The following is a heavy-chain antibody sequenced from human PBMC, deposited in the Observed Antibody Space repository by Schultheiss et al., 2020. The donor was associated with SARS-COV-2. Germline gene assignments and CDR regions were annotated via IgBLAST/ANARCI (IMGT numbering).Heavy chain of an antibody. Sequence: GESLKISCAACGFTFSSYDMHWVRQATGKGLEWVSAIGTAGDTYYPGSVKGQFTISRDNAKNSLYLQMNSLRAEDTAVYYCASMFLRRRFGELSIDYWGQGTLVTVSS. CDR2: IGTAGDT. J-gene: IGHJ4*02. D-gene: IGHD3-10*01. CDR1: GFTFSSYD. V-gene: IGHV3-13*03. CDR3: ASMFLRRRFGELSIDY.